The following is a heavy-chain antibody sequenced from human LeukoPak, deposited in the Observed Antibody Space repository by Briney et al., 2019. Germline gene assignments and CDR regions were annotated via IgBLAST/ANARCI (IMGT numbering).Heavy chain of an antibody. V-gene: IGHV1-18*01. CDR3: ARIIAPGYSSSWYGYNWFDP. D-gene: IGHD6-13*01. Sequence: ASVKVSCKASGYTFTSYGISWVRQAPGQGLEWMGWISDYNGNTNYAQKLQGRVTMTTDTSTSTAYMELRSLRSDDTAVYYCARIIAPGYSSSWYGYNWFDPWGQGTLVTVSS. CDR1: GYTFTSYG. CDR2: ISDYNGNT. J-gene: IGHJ5*02.